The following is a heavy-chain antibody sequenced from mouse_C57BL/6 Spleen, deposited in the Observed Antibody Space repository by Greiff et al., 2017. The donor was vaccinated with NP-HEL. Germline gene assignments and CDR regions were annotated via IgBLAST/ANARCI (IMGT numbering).Heavy chain of an antibody. D-gene: IGHD2-3*01. V-gene: IGHV1-52*01. J-gene: IGHJ3*01. CDR1: GYTFTSYW. CDR3: ARDGEDWFAY. Sequence: QVQLQQSGAELVRPGSSVRLSCKASGYTFTSYWMHWVKQRPIQGLEWIGNIDPSDSETHYNQKFKDKATVTVDKSSSTAYMQLSSLTSEDSAVYYCARDGEDWFAYWGQGTLVTVSA. CDR2: IDPSDSET.